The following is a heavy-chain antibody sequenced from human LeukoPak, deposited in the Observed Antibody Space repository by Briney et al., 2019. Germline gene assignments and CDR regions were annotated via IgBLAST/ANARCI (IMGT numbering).Heavy chain of an antibody. D-gene: IGHD5-18*01. V-gene: IGHV4-38-2*01. CDR2: MYPPLYHGGNT. CDR1: GGSISSNFY. J-gene: IGHJ3*01. CDR3: AISIGYSYGDDAFDV. Sequence: SETLSLTCAVSGGSISSNFYWGWVRQSPGIGLQWIATMYPPLYHGGNTFYSPPLKSRVTMPLDKSQNQFSLKLHSVTATDTAVYYCAISIGYSYGDDAFDVWGPGTGVTVSS.